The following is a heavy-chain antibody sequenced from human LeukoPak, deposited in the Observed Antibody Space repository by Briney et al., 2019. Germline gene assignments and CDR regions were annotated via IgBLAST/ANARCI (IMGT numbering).Heavy chain of an antibody. J-gene: IGHJ4*02. D-gene: IGHD6-13*01. CDR1: GFTFSSYW. V-gene: IGHV3-7*03. CDR3: TCPSAAGPN. CDR2: IKQDGGQK. Sequence: GGSLRLSCAASGFTFSSYWMSWVRQAPGKGLEWVANIKQDGGQKYYVDSVKGQFTISRDNAKNSLYLQMNSLRAEDTAMYYCTCPSAAGPNWGQGTLVTVSS.